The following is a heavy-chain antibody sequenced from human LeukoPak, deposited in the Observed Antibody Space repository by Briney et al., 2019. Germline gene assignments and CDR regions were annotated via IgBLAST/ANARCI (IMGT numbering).Heavy chain of an antibody. J-gene: IGHJ4*02. CDR3: ARVQRRYLIHWCYFDY. CDR2: ISYDGSNK. CDR1: GFTFSSYS. V-gene: IGHV3-30*03. Sequence: GGSLRLSCAASGFTFSSYSMNWARQAPGKGLEWVAVISYDGSNKYYADSVKGRFTISRDNSKNTLYLQMNSLRAEDTAVYYCARVQRRYLIHWCYFDYWGQGTLVTVSS. D-gene: IGHD5-18*01.